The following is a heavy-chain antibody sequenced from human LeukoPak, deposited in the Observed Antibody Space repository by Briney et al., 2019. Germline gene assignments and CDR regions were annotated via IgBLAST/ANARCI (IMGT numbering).Heavy chain of an antibody. D-gene: IGHD2-15*01. Sequence: GGSLRLSCAASGXNFNNPWVSWVRQAPGKGLEWVGRIKSKSDGGTPDCAAPVKGRFAISRDDSKNTLYLQMNSLKTEDTAVYYCTTEGGWSFYFDYWGQGTLVTVSS. CDR2: IKSKSDGGTP. V-gene: IGHV3-15*01. CDR1: GXNFNNPW. J-gene: IGHJ4*02. CDR3: TTEGGWSFYFDY.